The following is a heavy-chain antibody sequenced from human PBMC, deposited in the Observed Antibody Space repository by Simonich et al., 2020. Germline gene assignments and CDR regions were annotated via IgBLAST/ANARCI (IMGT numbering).Heavy chain of an antibody. CDR2: ISSSSSYI. V-gene: IGHV3-21*01. CDR3: ARDGDY. CDR1: GFTFSSYR. J-gene: IGHJ4*02. Sequence: EVQLVESGGGLVKPGGSLRLSCAASGFTFSSYRLNWGRQAPVNVLEWISSISSSSSYIYYADTGKGRFTISRDNAKNSLYLQMNSLRAEDTAVYYCARDGDYWGQGTLVTVSS.